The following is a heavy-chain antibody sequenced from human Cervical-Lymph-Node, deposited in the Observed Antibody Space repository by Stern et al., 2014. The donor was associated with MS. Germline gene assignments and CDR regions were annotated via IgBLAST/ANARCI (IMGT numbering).Heavy chain of an antibody. J-gene: IGHJ5*02. D-gene: IGHD6-19*01. Sequence: QVPLVQSGAEVKKPGSSVKVSCKASGGTFSSYAISWVRQAPGQGLEWMGGILPILGTDTYAQKFQGKVTITAYESPRTAYMELSSLRSEDTAVYYCAFRRIAVAGVHWFDPWGQGTLVTVSS. CDR1: GGTFSSYA. V-gene: IGHV1-69*01. CDR3: AFRRIAVAGVHWFDP. CDR2: ILPILGTD.